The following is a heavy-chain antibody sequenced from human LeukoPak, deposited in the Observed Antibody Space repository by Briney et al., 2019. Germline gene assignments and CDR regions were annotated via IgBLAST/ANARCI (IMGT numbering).Heavy chain of an antibody. CDR3: ARRPDFWSGSDAFDI. Sequence: SETLSLTCAVYGGSFSGYYWSWIRQPPGKGLEWIGEINHSGSTNYNPSLKSRVTISVDTSKNQFSLKLSSVTAADTAVYYCARRPDFWSGSDAFDIWGQGTMVTVSS. CDR1: GGSFSGYY. CDR2: INHSGST. J-gene: IGHJ3*02. D-gene: IGHD3-3*01. V-gene: IGHV4-34*01.